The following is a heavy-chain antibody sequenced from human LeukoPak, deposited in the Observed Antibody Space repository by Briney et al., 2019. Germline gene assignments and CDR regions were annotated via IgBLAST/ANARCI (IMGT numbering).Heavy chain of an antibody. V-gene: IGHV1-69*06. CDR2: IIPIFGTA. CDR3: ARVYGDYAYFDL. J-gene: IGHJ2*01. Sequence: SVKVSCKASGGTFSSYAISWVRQAPGQGLGWMGRIIPIFGTANYAQKFQGRVTITADKSTSTAYMELSSLRSEDTAVYYCARVYGDYAYFDLWGRGNLVTVSS. CDR1: GGTFSSYA. D-gene: IGHD4-17*01.